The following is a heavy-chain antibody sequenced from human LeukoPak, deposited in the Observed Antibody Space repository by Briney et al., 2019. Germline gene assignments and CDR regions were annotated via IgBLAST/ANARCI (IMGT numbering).Heavy chain of an antibody. CDR2: FSGSGGST. Sequence: GASLRLSCAASGFAFTSYAMSWVRQAPGRGLEWVSAFSGSGGSTYYADSVKGRFTISRDNSKNTLYLQMNSLRAEDTAVYYCAKMGGRIVLIVYAIFDYWGQGTLVTVSS. CDR1: GFAFTSYA. D-gene: IGHD2-8*01. J-gene: IGHJ4*02. V-gene: IGHV3-23*01. CDR3: AKMGGRIVLIVYAIFDY.